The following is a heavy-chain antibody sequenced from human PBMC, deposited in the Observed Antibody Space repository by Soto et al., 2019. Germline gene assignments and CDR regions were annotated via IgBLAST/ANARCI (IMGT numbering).Heavy chain of an antibody. CDR1: GGSFSGYY. CDR2: INDSGGT. J-gene: IGHJ4*02. V-gene: IGHV4-34*01. D-gene: IGHD6-13*01. Sequence: SETLSLTCAVYGGSFSGYYWTWIRQPPGKGLEWIGEINDSGGTDYNPSLKSRVTISLDTYKNQLSLKLSSVTAAATAVYYCARGRKGFSSSCYVDWGQGTLVTVSS. CDR3: ARGRKGFSSSCYVD.